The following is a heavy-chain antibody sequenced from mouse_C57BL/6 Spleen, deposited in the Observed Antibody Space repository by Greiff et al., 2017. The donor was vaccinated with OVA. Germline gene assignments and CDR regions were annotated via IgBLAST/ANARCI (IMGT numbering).Heavy chain of an antibody. CDR1: GYAFTNYL. Sequence: LQESGAELVRPGTSVKVSCKASGYAFTNYLIEWVKQRPGQGLEWIGVINPGSGGTNYNEKFKGKATLTADKSSSTAYMQLSSLTSEDSAVYFCARSYSNWYFDVWGTGTTVTVSS. V-gene: IGHV1-54*01. J-gene: IGHJ1*03. D-gene: IGHD2-5*01. CDR2: INPGSGGT. CDR3: ARSYSNWYFDV.